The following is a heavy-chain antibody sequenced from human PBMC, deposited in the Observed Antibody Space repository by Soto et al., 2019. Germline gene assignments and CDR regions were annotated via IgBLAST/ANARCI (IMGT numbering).Heavy chain of an antibody. CDR1: GGSISSYY. CDR2: IYYSGST. V-gene: IGHV4-59*08. Sequence: TSETLSLTCTVSGGSISSYYWSWIRQPPGKGLEWIGYIYYSGSTNYNPSLKSRVTISVDTSKNQFSLKLSSVTAADTAVYYCARRGYDFWSGSSHYYYYYMGVWGKGTTVTVSS. D-gene: IGHD3-3*01. J-gene: IGHJ6*03. CDR3: ARRGYDFWSGSSHYYYYYMGV.